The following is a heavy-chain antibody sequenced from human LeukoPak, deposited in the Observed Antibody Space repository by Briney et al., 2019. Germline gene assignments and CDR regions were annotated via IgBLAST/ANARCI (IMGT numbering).Heavy chain of an antibody. CDR1: GSYW. D-gene: IGHD6-19*01. Sequence: GGSLRLSCAASGSYWMHWVRQAPGKGLVWVSHINSDGSWTSYADSVKGRFTISKDNSKNTLYLQMNSLRAEDTAVYYCARDRSGYSSGWYGGFDPWGQGTLVTVSS. CDR3: ARDRSGYSSGWYGGFDP. J-gene: IGHJ5*02. V-gene: IGHV3-74*01. CDR2: INSDGSWT.